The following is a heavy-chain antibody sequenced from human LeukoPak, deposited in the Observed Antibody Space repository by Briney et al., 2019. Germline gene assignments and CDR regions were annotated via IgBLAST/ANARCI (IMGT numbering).Heavy chain of an antibody. D-gene: IGHD6-19*01. V-gene: IGHV4-4*07. CDR1: GDSISSYY. Sequence: SETLSLTCTVSGDSISSYYWNWVRQPAGKGLEWIGRIYSGGTTNYNPSLKSRVTMSVDTSKNQFSLSLNSVTADDTAVYFCARDWSVGWSGDASDIWGQGTLVTVSS. J-gene: IGHJ3*02. CDR3: ARDWSVGWSGDASDI. CDR2: IYSGGTT.